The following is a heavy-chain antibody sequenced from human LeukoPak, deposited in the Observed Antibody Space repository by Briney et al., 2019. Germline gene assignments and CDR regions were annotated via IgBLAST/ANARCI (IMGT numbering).Heavy chain of an antibody. D-gene: IGHD3-22*01. J-gene: IGHJ1*01. Sequence: PGGSLRLSCAASGVTISNAYMSWARQAPGKGLEWVGRIKSKSDGGTTDYAAPVKGRFTISRDDSKNTLYVQMNSLRAEDTAVYYCATYSSLNRREFQYWGQGTLLTVSS. V-gene: IGHV3-15*01. CDR1: GVTISNAY. CDR3: ATYSSLNRREFQY. CDR2: IKSKSDGGTT.